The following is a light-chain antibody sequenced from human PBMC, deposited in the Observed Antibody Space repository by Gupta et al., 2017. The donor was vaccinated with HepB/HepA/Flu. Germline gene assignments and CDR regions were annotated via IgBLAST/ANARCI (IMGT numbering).Light chain of an antibody. CDR2: DAS. J-gene: IGKJ1*01. CDR3: PQSYISPRT. CDR1: QSISTY. V-gene: IGKV1-39*01. Sequence: IQMTQSPSSLSASEGDRVTITCRASQSISTYLNWYQQKPGKAPILLIYDASSLQSGVPSRFSGSGSGTEFTLTISSLQPEDFATYYCPQSYISPRTFGQGTKVEIK.